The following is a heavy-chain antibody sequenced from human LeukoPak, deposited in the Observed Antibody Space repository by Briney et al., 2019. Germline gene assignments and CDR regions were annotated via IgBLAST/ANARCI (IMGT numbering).Heavy chain of an antibody. V-gene: IGHV5-51*01. CDR3: ARRYSSSWYVGNWFDP. J-gene: IGHJ5*02. D-gene: IGHD6-13*01. CDR2: IYPGDSDT. Sequence: GESLKISCKGSGYSFTSYWIGWVRQMPGKGLEWMGIIYPGDSDTRYSPSFQGQVPISADKSISTAYLQWSSLKASDTAMYYCARRYSSSWYVGNWFDPWGQGTLVTVSS. CDR1: GYSFTSYW.